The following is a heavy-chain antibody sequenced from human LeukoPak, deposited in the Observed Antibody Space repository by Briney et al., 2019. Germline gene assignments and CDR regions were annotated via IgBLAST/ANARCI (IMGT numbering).Heavy chain of an antibody. CDR2: ISWVGGST. D-gene: IGHD4-17*01. V-gene: IGHV3-43*01. CDR3: AKGAASPIRAYYYYYMDV. J-gene: IGHJ6*03. CDR1: GFTFDDYT. Sequence: GGSLRLSCAASGFTFDDYTMHWVRQAPGKGLEWVSLISWVGGSTYYADSVKGRFTISRDNSKNSPYLQMNSLRTEDTALYYCAKGAASPIRAYYYYYMDVWGKGTTVTVSS.